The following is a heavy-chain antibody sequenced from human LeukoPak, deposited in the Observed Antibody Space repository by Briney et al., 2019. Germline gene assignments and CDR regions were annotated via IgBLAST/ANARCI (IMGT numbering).Heavy chain of an antibody. J-gene: IGHJ5*02. CDR3: ARGVSPSSYYYGSGSLVWFDP. Sequence: SQTLSLTCAVSGGSISSGGYSWSWIRQPPGKGLEWIGYIYHSGSTYYNPSLKSRVTISVDRSKNQFSPKLSSVTAADTAVYYCARGVSPSSYYYGSGSLVWFDPWGQGALVTVSS. D-gene: IGHD3-10*01. CDR1: GGSISSGGYS. V-gene: IGHV4-30-2*01. CDR2: IYHSGST.